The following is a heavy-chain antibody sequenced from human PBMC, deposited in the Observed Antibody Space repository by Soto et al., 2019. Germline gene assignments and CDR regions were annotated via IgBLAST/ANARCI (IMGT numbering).Heavy chain of an antibody. Sequence: QLQLQESGSGLVKPSQTLSLTCAVSGGSISSGDYSWSWIRQPPGKGLEWIGYIYHSGSTSYSPSLKSRVTISIDSSENQFSLKRSSVTAAGTAVYYYAREFDYWGQGTLVTVSS. J-gene: IGHJ4*02. CDR3: AREFDY. CDR1: GGSISSGDYS. V-gene: IGHV4-30-2*01. CDR2: IYHSGST.